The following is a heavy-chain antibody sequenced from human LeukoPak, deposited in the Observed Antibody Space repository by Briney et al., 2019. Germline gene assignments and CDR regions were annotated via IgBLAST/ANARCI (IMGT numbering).Heavy chain of an antibody. Sequence: SETLSLTCSVSGGSLNSGGHYWSWIRQHPGKGLEWIGYIYYSGSTYYNPSLESRVIISVDTSKNQFSLNVSSVTAADTAVYYCARDFTYSYYYYGMDVWGQGTTVTVS. CDR2: IYYSGST. D-gene: IGHD3-16*01. J-gene: IGHJ6*02. CDR1: GGSLNSGGHY. V-gene: IGHV4-31*03. CDR3: ARDFTYSYYYYGMDV.